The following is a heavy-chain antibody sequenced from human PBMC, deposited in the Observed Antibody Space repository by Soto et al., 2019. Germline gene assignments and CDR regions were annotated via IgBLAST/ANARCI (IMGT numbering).Heavy chain of an antibody. V-gene: IGHV4-59*01. J-gene: IGHJ6*02. CDR2: IYYSGST. Sequence: PSETLSLTCTVSGGSISSYYWSWIRQPPGKGLEWIGYIYYSGSTNYNPSLKSRVTISVDTSKNQFSLKLSSVTAADTAVYYCARGYYDILTGYYKDYYYYGMDVWGQGTTVTVSS. CDR3: ARGYYDILTGYYKDYYYYGMDV. CDR1: GGSISSYY. D-gene: IGHD3-9*01.